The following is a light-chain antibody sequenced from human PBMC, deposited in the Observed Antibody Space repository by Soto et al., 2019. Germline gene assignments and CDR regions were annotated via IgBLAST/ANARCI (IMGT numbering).Light chain of an antibody. Sequence: EVVMTQFPATLSVSPGERATLSCRASQSVGSNLAWYQHKHGQAPRLLMYAASARATGIPARFSGSGSGTEFTLTISSLQSEDFAVYYCQQYDNSPLTFGGGTKVEVK. CDR2: AAS. V-gene: IGKV3-15*01. J-gene: IGKJ4*02. CDR3: QQYDNSPLT. CDR1: QSVGSN.